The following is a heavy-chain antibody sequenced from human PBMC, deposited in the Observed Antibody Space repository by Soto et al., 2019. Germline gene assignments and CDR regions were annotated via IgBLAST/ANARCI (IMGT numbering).Heavy chain of an antibody. V-gene: IGHV1-46*03. D-gene: IGHD6-13*01. CDR1: AYTFTSYY. Sequence: QVQLVQSGAEVKKPGASVRVSCKASAYTFTSYYVHWVRQAPGQGPEWMGMINPSRGGTDYAQKFQGRVPMTRDTSTTTVYMELSSLRSEDTAIYYCTRSIITTAGTDAFDLWGQGTLVTVSS. J-gene: IGHJ3*01. CDR3: TRSIITTAGTDAFDL. CDR2: INPSRGGT.